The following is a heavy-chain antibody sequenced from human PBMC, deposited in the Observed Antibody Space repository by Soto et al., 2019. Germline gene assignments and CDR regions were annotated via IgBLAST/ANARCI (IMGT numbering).Heavy chain of an antibody. Sequence: ASVKVSCKASGYTFTGYYMHWVRQAAGQGLEWMGWINPNSGGTNYAQKFQGRVTMTRDTSISTAYMELSRMRSGDTAVYYCARAERDVYNFDYWGQGTLVTVSS. CDR2: INPNSGGT. CDR1: GYTFTGYY. CDR3: ARAERDVYNFDY. J-gene: IGHJ4*02. V-gene: IGHV1-2*02. D-gene: IGHD1-1*01.